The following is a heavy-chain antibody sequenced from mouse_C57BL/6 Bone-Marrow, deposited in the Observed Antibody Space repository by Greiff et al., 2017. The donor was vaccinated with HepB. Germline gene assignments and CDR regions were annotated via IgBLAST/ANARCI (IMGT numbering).Heavy chain of an antibody. V-gene: IGHV1-26*01. CDR1: GYTFTDYY. CDR2: INPNNGGT. J-gene: IGHJ2*01. Sequence: EVQLQQSGPELVKPGASVKISCKASGYTFTDYYMNWVKQSHGKSLEWIGDINPNNGGTSYNQKFKGKATLTVDKSSSTAYMELRSLTSEDSAVYYCARNEWGGYYGGIYWGQGTTLTVSS. D-gene: IGHD2-3*01. CDR3: ARNEWGGYYGGIY.